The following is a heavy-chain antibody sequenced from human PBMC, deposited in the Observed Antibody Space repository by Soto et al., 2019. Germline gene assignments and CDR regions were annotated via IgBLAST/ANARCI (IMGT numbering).Heavy chain of an antibody. V-gene: IGHV3-7*03. D-gene: IGHD3-10*01. J-gene: IGHJ4*02. Sequence: PGGSLRLSCEGTGFNFSSYWMHWVRQAPGKGLEWVANTKRDASETYYADSVKGRFTISRDNTKNTLYLQMNSLRAEDTAVYYCAKATRAWYYYGSGRPYFDYWGQGTPVTVSS. CDR2: TKRDASET. CDR3: AKATRAWYYYGSGRPYFDY. CDR1: GFNFSSYW.